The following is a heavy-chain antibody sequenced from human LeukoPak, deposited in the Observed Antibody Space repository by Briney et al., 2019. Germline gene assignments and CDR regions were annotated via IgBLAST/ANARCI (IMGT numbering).Heavy chain of an antibody. CDR1: GASISTYY. CDR2: IYYSGST. CDR3: ARSLSSGWYEIDY. V-gene: IGHV4-59*01. Sequence: SETLSLTCTVSGASISTYYWNWIRQPPGKGLEWIGYIYYSGSTSYNPSLKSRVTISVDTSKNRFSLKLSSVTAADTAVYYCARSLSSGWYEIDYWGQGTLVTVSS. J-gene: IGHJ4*02. D-gene: IGHD6-19*01.